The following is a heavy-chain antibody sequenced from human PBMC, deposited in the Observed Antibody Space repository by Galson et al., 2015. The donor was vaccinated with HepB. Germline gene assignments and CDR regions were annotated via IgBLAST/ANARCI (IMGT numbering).Heavy chain of an antibody. J-gene: IGHJ4*02. CDR1: GASITSGGSY. CDR2: IYSSGST. V-gene: IGHV4-31*03. CDR3: ARGGTNSFDY. Sequence: TLSLTCTVSGASITSGGSYWSWIRQHPGKGLEWIAYIYSSGSTYYNPSLKSRISISVGTSKNQFSLKLSSVTAADTAVYYCARGGTNSFDYWGQGTLVTVSS. D-gene: IGHD2-8*01.